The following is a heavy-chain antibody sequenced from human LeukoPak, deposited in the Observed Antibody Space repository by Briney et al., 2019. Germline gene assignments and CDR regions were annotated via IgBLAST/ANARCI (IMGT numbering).Heavy chain of an antibody. V-gene: IGHV3-23*01. J-gene: IGHJ4*02. CDR3: AKEQDFWGDYLAY. CDR2: ISGSGGTT. Sequence: GGSLRLSCAASGFTFSSYAMSWVRQAPGKGLEWVSAISGSGGTTYYADSVKGRFTISRDNSKNTLYLQVRSLRAEDTAVYYCAKEQDFWGDYLAYWGQGTLVTVSS. CDR1: GFTFSSYA. D-gene: IGHD3-3*01.